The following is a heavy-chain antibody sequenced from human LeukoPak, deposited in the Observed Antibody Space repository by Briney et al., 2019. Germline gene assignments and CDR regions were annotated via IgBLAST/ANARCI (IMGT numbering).Heavy chain of an antibody. V-gene: IGHV1-69*05. CDR2: IIPIFGTA. D-gene: IGHD3-9*01. J-gene: IGHJ4*02. CDR1: GGTFSSYA. CDR3: ARSLVGYFDWLFY. Sequence: SVKVSCKASGGTFSSYAISWVRQAPGQGLEWMRGIIPIFGTANYAQKFQGRVTTTTDESTSTAYMELSSLRSEDTAVYYCARSLVGYFDWLFYWGQGTLVTVSS.